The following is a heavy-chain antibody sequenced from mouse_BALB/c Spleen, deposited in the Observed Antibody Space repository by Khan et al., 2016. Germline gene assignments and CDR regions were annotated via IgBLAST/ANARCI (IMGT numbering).Heavy chain of an antibody. Sequence: EVELVASGGGLVKPGGSLKLSCAASGFTFSDYYMYWVRQTPEKRLEWVATISDGGNYTYYPDSVKGRFTISRDNAKQNLYLQMSSLKAEDTAMYYCARGLDWCFDVWGAGTTVTVSS. CDR2: ISDGGNYT. CDR1: GFTFSDYY. CDR3: ARGLDWCFDV. V-gene: IGHV5-4*02. J-gene: IGHJ1*01.